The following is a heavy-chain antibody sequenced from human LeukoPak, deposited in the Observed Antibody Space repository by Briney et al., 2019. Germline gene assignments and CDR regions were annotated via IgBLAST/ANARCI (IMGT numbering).Heavy chain of an antibody. J-gene: IGHJ5*02. D-gene: IGHD2-2*01. CDR1: GGSISSYY. CDR3: ARIEVVPAANWFDP. V-gene: IGHV4-59*01. Sequence: SETLSLTCTVSGGSISSYYWSWIRQPPGKGLEWMGYIYYSGSTNYNPSLKSRVTISVDTSKNQFSLKLSSVTAADTAVYYCARIEVVPAANWFDPWGQGTLVTVSS. CDR2: IYYSGST.